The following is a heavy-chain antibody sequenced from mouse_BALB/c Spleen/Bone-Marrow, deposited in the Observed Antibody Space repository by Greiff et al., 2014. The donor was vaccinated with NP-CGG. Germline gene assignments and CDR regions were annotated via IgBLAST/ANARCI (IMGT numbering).Heavy chain of an antibody. CDR2: IDPANGNT. D-gene: IGHD2-4*01. J-gene: IGHJ3*01. V-gene: IGHV14-3*02. CDR1: GFNIKDTY. CDR3: AVYDYEGFAY. Sequence: VQLQQSGAELVKPGASVKLSCTASGFNIKDTYMHWVKQRPEQGLEWIGRIDPANGNTKYDPKFQGKATITADTSSNTAYLQLSSLTSEDTAVDYCAVYDYEGFAYWGQGTLVTVSA.